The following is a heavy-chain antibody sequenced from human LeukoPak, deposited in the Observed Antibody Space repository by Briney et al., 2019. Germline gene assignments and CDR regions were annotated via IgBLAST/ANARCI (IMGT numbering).Heavy chain of an antibody. J-gene: IGHJ3*02. CDR3: ARDLGRIVGATGGLAFDI. Sequence: PSETLSLTCTVSGGSISSSGYYWGWVRRHPGKGLEWIGYIYYSGSTYYNPSLQSRVSISIDKSKIQFSLKLSSVTAADTAVYYCARDLGRIVGATGGLAFDIWGQGTMVTVSS. V-gene: IGHV4-31*03. CDR1: GGSISSSGYY. CDR2: IYYSGST. D-gene: IGHD1-26*01.